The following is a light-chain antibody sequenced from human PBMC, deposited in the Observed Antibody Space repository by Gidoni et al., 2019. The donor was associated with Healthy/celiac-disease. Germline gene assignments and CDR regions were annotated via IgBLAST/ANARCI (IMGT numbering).Light chain of an antibody. J-gene: IGLJ2*01. V-gene: IGLV4-69*01. CDR1: SGHSSYA. CDR2: LNSDGSH. Sequence: TLSSGHSSYAIAWHQQQPEKGPRYLMKLNSDGSHSKGDGIPDRFSGSSSGAERYLTISSLQSEDEADYYCQTWGTGIGRVFGGGTKLTVL. CDR3: QTWGTGIGRV.